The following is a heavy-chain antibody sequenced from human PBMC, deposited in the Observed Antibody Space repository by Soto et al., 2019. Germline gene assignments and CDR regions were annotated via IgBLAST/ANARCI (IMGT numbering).Heavy chain of an antibody. V-gene: IGHV5-10-1*01. CDR1: GYSFTSYW. D-gene: IGHD3-22*01. CDR2: IDPSDSYT. Sequence: ESLKISCTASGYSFTSYWISWVRQMPGTGLQWMGRIDPSDSYTNYSPSFQGHVTISADKSISTAYLQWSSLKASDTAMYYCARFRPPGFDYDSSGFPGAFDIWGQGTMVTVS. CDR3: ARFRPPGFDYDSSGFPGAFDI. J-gene: IGHJ3*02.